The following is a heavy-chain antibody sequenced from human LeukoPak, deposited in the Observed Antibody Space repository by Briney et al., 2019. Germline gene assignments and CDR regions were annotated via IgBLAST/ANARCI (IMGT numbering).Heavy chain of an antibody. V-gene: IGHV1-18*01. Sequence: ASVKVSCKASGYTFTSYGIGWVRQAPGQGLEWMGWISAYNGNTNYAQKLQGRVTMTTDTSTSTAYMELRSLRSDDTAVYYCAREPGIAVAGTDLDYWGQGTLVTVSS. D-gene: IGHD6-19*01. CDR2: ISAYNGNT. CDR3: AREPGIAVAGTDLDY. J-gene: IGHJ4*02. CDR1: GYTFTSYG.